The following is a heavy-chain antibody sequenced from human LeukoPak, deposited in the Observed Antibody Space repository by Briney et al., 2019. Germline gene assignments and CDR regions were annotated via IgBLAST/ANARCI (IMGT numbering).Heavy chain of an antibody. Sequence: KTGGSLRLSCAGSGFIFTEYYMTWLRQTPGKGLEWLSHISSSGTIIYYADSVKGRFTISRDNAKNSLFLQMNSLRAEDTAVYFCAREGQLLLDGYYAMDVWGQGTTVTVTS. D-gene: IGHD2-2*01. J-gene: IGHJ6*02. CDR3: AREGQLLLDGYYAMDV. V-gene: IGHV3-11*01. CDR1: GFIFTEYY. CDR2: ISSSGTII.